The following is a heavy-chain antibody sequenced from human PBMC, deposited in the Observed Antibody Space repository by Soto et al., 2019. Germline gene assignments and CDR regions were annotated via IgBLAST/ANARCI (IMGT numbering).Heavy chain of an antibody. D-gene: IGHD3-9*01. CDR3: ARERDEAYYDILTGYSNSIYYYYGMDV. CDR1: GYTFTGYY. V-gene: IGHV1-2*02. CDR2: INPNSGGT. Sequence: ASVKVSCKASGYTFTGYYMHWVRQAPGQGLEWMGWINPNSGGTNYAQKFQGRATMTRDTSISTAYMELSRLRSDDTAVYYCARERDEAYYDILTGYSNSIYYYYGMDVWGQGTTVTVSS. J-gene: IGHJ6*02.